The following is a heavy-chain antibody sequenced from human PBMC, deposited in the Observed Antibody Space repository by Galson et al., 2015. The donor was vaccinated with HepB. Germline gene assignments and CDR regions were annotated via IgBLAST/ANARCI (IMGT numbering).Heavy chain of an antibody. Sequence: SVKVSCKASGDTFTSYGISWVRQAPGQGLEWMGCISAYNGNTNYAQKLQGRVTMTTDTSTSTAYMELRSLRSDDTAVYYCARDHPRIVLGAFDIWGQGTLVTI. CDR3: ARDHPRIVLGAFDI. V-gene: IGHV1-18*04. J-gene: IGHJ3*02. CDR2: ISAYNGNT. CDR1: GDTFTSYG. D-gene: IGHD2-15*01.